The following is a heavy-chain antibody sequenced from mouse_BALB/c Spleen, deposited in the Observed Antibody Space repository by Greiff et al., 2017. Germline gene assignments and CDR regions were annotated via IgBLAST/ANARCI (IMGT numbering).Heavy chain of an antibody. J-gene: IGHJ3*01. Sequence: DVKLVESGGGLVQPGGSLKLSCAASGFTFSSYGMSWVRQTPDKRLELVATINSNGGSTYYPDSVKGRFTISRDNAKNTLYLQMSSLKSEDTAMYYCARPTMITTWFAYWGQGTLVTVSA. D-gene: IGHD2-4*01. CDR3: ARPTMITTWFAY. V-gene: IGHV5-6-3*01. CDR1: GFTFSSYG. CDR2: INSNGGST.